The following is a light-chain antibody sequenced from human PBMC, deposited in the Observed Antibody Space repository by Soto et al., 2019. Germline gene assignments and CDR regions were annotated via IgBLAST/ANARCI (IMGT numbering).Light chain of an antibody. CDR2: DVS. Sequence: QSVLTRPRSVSGSPGQSVTISCTGTSSDVGGYNYVSWYQQHPGKAPKLMIYDVSKRPSGVPDRFSGSKSGNTASLTISGLQAEDEADYYCCSYAGSYTPFYVFGTGTKLTVL. V-gene: IGLV2-11*01. CDR1: SSDVGGYNY. CDR3: CSYAGSYTPFYV. J-gene: IGLJ1*01.